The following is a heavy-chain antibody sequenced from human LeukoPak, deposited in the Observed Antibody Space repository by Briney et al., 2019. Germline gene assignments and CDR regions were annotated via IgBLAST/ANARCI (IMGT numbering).Heavy chain of an antibody. CDR1: GGSFSGYY. CDR2: INHSGST. D-gene: IGHD2-2*01. V-gene: IGHV4-34*01. J-gene: IGHJ6*02. Sequence: PSETLSLTCAVYGGSFSGYYWSWIRQPPGKGLEWIGEINHSGSTNYNPSLKSRVTISVDTPKNQFSLKLSSVTAADTAVYYRARGPRRRLYQLPSSLAPYYYYGMDVWGQGTTVTVSS. CDR3: ARGPRRRLYQLPSSLAPYYYYGMDV.